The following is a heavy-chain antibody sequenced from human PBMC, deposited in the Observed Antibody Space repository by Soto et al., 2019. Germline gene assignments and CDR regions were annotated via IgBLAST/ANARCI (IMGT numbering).Heavy chain of an antibody. CDR1: GGSVSSGDYY. Sequence: SETLSLTCTVSGGSVSSGDYYWSWIRQPPGKGLEWIGYIYHSGSTNYNPSLKSRVSISLDTSKNQFSLRLTSVTAADTAVYYCARIPVDTYMINWFDPWGQGTLVTVSS. CDR3: ARIPVDTYMINWFDP. J-gene: IGHJ5*02. V-gene: IGHV4-61*08. CDR2: IYHSGST. D-gene: IGHD5-18*01.